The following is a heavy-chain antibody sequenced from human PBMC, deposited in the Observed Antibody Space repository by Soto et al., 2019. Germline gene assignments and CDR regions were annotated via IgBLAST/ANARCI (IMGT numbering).Heavy chain of an antibody. Sequence: QVQLVESGGGVVQPGKSLRLSCTSSTISINIHGIQWVRQAPAKGLEWVAFISNDGRVQYYADSVKGRFTISRDYSKNTVDLQMNSLRNEETAVYYCARDIWSGGYKWFDSWGPGSLVTVAP. CDR2: ISNDGRVQ. V-gene: IGHV3-30*03. J-gene: IGHJ5*01. CDR1: TISINIHG. CDR3: ARDIWSGGYKWFDS. D-gene: IGHD3-3*01.